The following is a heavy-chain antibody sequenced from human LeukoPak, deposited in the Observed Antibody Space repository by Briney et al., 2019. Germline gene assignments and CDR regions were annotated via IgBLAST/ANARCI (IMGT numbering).Heavy chain of an antibody. J-gene: IGHJ4*02. Sequence: GGSLRLSCAASGFTFSSYWMGWVRQAPGKGLEWVANIKQDGSEKYYVGSVKGRFTISRDNAKNSLYLQMNSLRAEDTTMYYCARDRHLDYWGQGTLVTVSS. V-gene: IGHV3-7*01. CDR1: GFTFSSYW. CDR3: ARDRHLDY. CDR2: IKQDGSEK.